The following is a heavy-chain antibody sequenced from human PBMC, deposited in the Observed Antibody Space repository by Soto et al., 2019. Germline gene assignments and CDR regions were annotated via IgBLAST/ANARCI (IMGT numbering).Heavy chain of an antibody. CDR3: ARTAPMDAGDKYYYDF. D-gene: IGHD3-16*01. CDR2: IIPFFGTA. CDR1: GGTFSTFG. Sequence: SVKVSCKTSGGTFSTFGISWVRQAPGQGLEWMGGIIPFFGTAEYSQKFEDRITITADESTNTVYMDLRSLTSEDTAIYYCARTAPMDAGDKYYYDFWGQGAPVTVSS. V-gene: IGHV1-69*13. J-gene: IGHJ4*02.